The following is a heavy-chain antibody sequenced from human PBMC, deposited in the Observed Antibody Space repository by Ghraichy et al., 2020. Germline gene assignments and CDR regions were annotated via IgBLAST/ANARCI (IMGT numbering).Heavy chain of an antibody. Sequence: ESLNISCAASGFTFSSYAMSWVRHAPGKGLEWVSAISGSGGSTYYADSVKGRFTISRDNSKNTLYLQMNSLRAEDTAVYYCAKVLRFLEWSFDYWGQGTLVTVSS. D-gene: IGHD3-3*01. J-gene: IGHJ4*02. CDR3: AKVLRFLEWSFDY. CDR1: GFTFSSYA. V-gene: IGHV3-23*01. CDR2: ISGSGGST.